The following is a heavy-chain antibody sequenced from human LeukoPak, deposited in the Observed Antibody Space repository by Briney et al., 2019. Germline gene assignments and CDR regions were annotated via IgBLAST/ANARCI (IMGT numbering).Heavy chain of an antibody. V-gene: IGHV4-34*01. CDR2: IHHSGDT. CDR1: SESMIGHY. CDR3: VRATANGSGRAYDH. Sequence: AETLSLTCSVDSESMIGHYCTCIVRPAPNQRQESGEIHHSGDTNSNPSLKDRVTMSIDMSKNQFSLKVKSVTAADTAVYYCVRATANGSGRAYDHWAQGNLVPVSS. J-gene: IGHJ4*02. D-gene: IGHD3-10*01.